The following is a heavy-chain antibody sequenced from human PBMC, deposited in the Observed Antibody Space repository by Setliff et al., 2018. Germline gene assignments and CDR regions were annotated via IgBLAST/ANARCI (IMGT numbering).Heavy chain of an antibody. CDR2: INPNSGGT. J-gene: IGHJ4*02. CDR1: GYTFAGFY. D-gene: IGHD2-15*01. Sequence: ASVKVSCKASGYTFAGFYMHWVRQAPGQGLEWMGWINPNSGGTNYAQKFQGRVTMTTDTSISTAYMEVSRLTSDDTAVYYCARESRVAATNDYWGQGILVTVSS. CDR3: ARESRVAATNDY. V-gene: IGHV1-2*02.